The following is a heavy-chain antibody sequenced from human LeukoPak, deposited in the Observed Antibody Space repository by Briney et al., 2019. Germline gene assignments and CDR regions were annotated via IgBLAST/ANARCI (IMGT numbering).Heavy chain of an antibody. CDR3: ARDPSQFLEPHWLDP. D-gene: IGHD3-3*01. CDR2: ISSRSNTI. Sequence: SGGPLRLSCAASGFTFSTYSMYWVRQAPGKGLEGVSYISSRSNTIYYANTVRGRFTNPRDNANNSLYLQMNSLRVEDTAVYYCARDPSQFLEPHWLDPWGQGTLVTVSS. J-gene: IGHJ5*02. CDR1: GFTFSTYS. V-gene: IGHV3-48*01.